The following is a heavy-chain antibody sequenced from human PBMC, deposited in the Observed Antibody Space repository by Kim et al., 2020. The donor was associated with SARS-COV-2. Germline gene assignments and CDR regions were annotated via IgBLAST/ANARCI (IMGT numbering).Heavy chain of an antibody. CDR1: GGSFSGYY. CDR3: ARVFLSGEPKGGGPYNWFDP. Sequence: SETLSLTCAVYGGSFSGYYWSWIRQPPGKGLEWIGEINHSGSTNYNPSLKSRVTISVDTSKNQFSLKLSSVTAADTAVYYCARVFLSGEPKGGGPYNWFDPWGQGTLVTVSS. V-gene: IGHV4-34*01. CDR2: INHSGST. D-gene: IGHD3-10*02. J-gene: IGHJ5*02.